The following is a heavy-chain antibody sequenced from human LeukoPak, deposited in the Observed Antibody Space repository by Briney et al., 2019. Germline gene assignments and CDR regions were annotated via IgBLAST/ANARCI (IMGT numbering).Heavy chain of an antibody. CDR2: ISYDGSNK. V-gene: IGHV3-30-3*01. D-gene: IGHD3-10*01. CDR3: AREWNDSGIGYHAFDI. CDR1: GFTFSSYA. J-gene: IGHJ3*02. Sequence: GGSLRLSCAASGFTFSSYAMHWVRQAPGKGLEWVAVISYDGSNKYYADSVKGRFTISRDNSKNTLYLQMNSLRAEDTAVYYCAREWNDSGIGYHAFDIWGQGTMVTVSS.